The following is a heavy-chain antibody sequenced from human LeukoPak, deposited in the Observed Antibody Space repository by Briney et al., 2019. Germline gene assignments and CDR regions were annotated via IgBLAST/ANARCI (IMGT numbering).Heavy chain of an antibody. D-gene: IGHD5-24*01. Sequence: ASVKVSCKASGYTFTSYGISWVRQAPGQGLEWMGWINPNSGGTNYAQKFQGRVTMTRDTSISTAYMELSRLRSDDTAVYYCARVDLRDIWGQGTMVTVSS. CDR2: INPNSGGT. J-gene: IGHJ3*02. CDR3: ARVDLRDI. CDR1: GYTFTSYG. V-gene: IGHV1-2*02.